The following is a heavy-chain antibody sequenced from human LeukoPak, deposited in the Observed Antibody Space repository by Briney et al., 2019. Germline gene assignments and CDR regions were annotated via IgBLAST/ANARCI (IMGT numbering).Heavy chain of an antibody. D-gene: IGHD4-17*01. CDR3: VKEDHYGDYVQIDH. Sequence: GGSLRLSCAASGFSFGSSVMSWVRQAPGKGLEWVSAITADGGGTNHADPVKGRFTISRDNSKSTLYLQMNSLRAEDTAVYYCVKEDHYGDYVQIDHWGQGTLVTVSS. CDR2: ITADGGGT. V-gene: IGHV3-23*01. J-gene: IGHJ4*02. CDR1: GFSFGSSV.